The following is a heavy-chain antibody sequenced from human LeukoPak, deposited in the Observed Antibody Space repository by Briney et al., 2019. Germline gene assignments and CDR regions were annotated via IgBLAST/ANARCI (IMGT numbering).Heavy chain of an antibody. D-gene: IGHD4-23*01. CDR1: GFTVSSTY. J-gene: IGHJ4*02. CDR3: AIIGNPPNDY. Sequence: GGSLRLSCAAPGFTVSSTYMTSVRQAPGKGLEWDSVIYSGGSIYYADSGKGRFTISRDNSKNTLCLQMNSLRAEDTVLFYWAIIGNPPNDYWGQGTLVTVSS. V-gene: IGHV3-66*01. CDR2: IYSGGSI.